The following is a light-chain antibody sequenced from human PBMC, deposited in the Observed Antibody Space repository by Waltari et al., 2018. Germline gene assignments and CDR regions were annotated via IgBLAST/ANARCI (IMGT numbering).Light chain of an antibody. V-gene: IGKV3-11*01. CDR1: QNVDTY. Sequence: EIVLTQSPGTVSSSPGERATLSCRASQNVDTYLAWYQQRPGPPPKLLIYDASNRATGVPARFSGSGSGTDFTLTISGLEPEDFAVYYCQQRSSLLPVTFGGGTKVEIK. J-gene: IGKJ4*01. CDR3: QQRSSLLPVT. CDR2: DAS.